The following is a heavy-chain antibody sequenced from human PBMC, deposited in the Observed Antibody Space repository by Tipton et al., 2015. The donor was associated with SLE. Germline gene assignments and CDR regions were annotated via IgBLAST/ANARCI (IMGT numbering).Heavy chain of an antibody. Sequence: SLRLSCAASGFTFSTYAMSWARQAPGKGLEWVSVIYSGGSSTCFADSVKGRFTISRDDSKNTLFLQMNCLRAEDTAVYYCAKGYYGSGSYIDYWGQGTLVTVSA. V-gene: IGHV3-23*03. J-gene: IGHJ4*02. CDR2: IYSGGSST. CDR1: GFTFSTYA. CDR3: AKGYYGSGSYIDY. D-gene: IGHD3-10*01.